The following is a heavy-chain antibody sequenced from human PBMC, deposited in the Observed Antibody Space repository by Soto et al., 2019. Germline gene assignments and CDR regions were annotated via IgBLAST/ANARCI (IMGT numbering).Heavy chain of an antibody. CDR1: GGSISSGGYY. V-gene: IGHV4-31*02. CDR3: AREYRSFLVRWFDP. D-gene: IGHD3-10*01. Sequence: PSETLSLTCTVSGGSISSGGYYWSWIRQHPGKGLEWIGYIYYSGSTYYNPSLKSRVTISVDTSKNQFSLKLSSVTAADTAVYYCAREYRSFLVRWFDPWGQGTLVTVSS. CDR2: IYYSGST. J-gene: IGHJ5*02.